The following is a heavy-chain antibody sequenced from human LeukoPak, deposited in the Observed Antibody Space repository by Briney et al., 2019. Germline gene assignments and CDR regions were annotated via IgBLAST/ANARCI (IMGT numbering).Heavy chain of an antibody. V-gene: IGHV3-7*01. Sequence: GGSLRLSCADSGFTFSSYWMSWVRQAPGKGLEWVANIKQDGSEKYYVDSVKGRFTISRDNAKNSRYLQMNSLRAEDTAAYYCARPPVTRKDYWGQGTLVTVSS. CDR1: GFTFSSYW. D-gene: IGHD4-11*01. J-gene: IGHJ4*02. CDR2: IKQDGSEK. CDR3: ARPPVTRKDY.